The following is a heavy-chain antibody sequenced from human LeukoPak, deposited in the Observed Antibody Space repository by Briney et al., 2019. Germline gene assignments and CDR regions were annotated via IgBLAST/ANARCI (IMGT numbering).Heavy chain of an antibody. CDR2: ISAYNGNT. Sequence: GASVKVSCKASGYTFTSYGISWVRQAPGQGLEWMEWISAYNGNTNYAQKLQGRVTMTTDTSTSTAYMELRSLRSDDTAVYYCARGGLSGSYRWTFDYWGQGTLVTVSS. D-gene: IGHD1-26*01. CDR3: ARGGLSGSYRWTFDY. CDR1: GYTFTSYG. V-gene: IGHV1-18*01. J-gene: IGHJ4*02.